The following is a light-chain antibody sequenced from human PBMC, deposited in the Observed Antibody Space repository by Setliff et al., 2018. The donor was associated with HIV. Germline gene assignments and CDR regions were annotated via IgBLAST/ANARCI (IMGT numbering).Light chain of an antibody. V-gene: IGLV2-14*03. Sequence: ALTQPASVSGSPGQSITISCTGTSSDVGGYNYVSWYQQHPGKAPKLRIYGVSNRPSGVSNRFSGSKSGNTASLTISGLQAEDEADYYCSSYTSTGTLVVFGTGTKVTVL. J-gene: IGLJ1*01. CDR3: SSYTSTGTLVV. CDR2: GVS. CDR1: SSDVGGYNY.